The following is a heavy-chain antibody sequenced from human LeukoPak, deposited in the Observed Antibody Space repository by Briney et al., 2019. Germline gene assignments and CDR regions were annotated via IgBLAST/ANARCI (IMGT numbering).Heavy chain of an antibody. Sequence: GGSLRLSCAASGFTFSSYAMSWVRQAPGKGLEWVSAISGSGGSTYYADSVKGRFTISRDNSKSTLYLQMNSLRAEDTAVYYCANLLHSVAGTFDWGQGTLVTVSS. CDR1: GFTFSSYA. CDR3: ANLLHSVAGTFD. J-gene: IGHJ4*02. CDR2: ISGSGGST. D-gene: IGHD6-19*01. V-gene: IGHV3-23*01.